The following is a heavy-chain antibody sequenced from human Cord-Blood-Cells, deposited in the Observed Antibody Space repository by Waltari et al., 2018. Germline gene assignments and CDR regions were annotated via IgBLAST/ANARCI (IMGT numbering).Heavy chain of an antibody. J-gene: IGHJ1*01. CDR3: AREGRYSSSKYFQH. CDR2: IIPIFGTA. D-gene: IGHD6-6*01. CDR1: GGTFSSYA. V-gene: IGHV1-69*06. Sequence: QVQLVQSGAEVKKPGSSVKVSCKASGGTFSSYAISWVRQAPGQGLEWMGGIIPIFGTANYELQFQGSVTSTADKSRSTAYMVLGSLRSEDTAVYYCAREGRYSSSKYFQHWGQGTLVTVAS.